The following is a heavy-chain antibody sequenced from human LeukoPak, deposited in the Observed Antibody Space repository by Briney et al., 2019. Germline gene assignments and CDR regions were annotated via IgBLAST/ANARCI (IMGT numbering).Heavy chain of an antibody. CDR3: ARVLDPLTGSWGHYYYYAMDV. J-gene: IGHJ6*02. D-gene: IGHD3-9*01. Sequence: GGSLRLSCSASGFTFSSYAMHWVRQAPGKGLEYVSAISSNGGSTYYADSVKGRFTISRDNSKNTLYLQMSSLRAEDTAVYYCARVLDPLTGSWGHYYYYAMDVWGQGTTVTVSS. CDR1: GFTFSSYA. V-gene: IGHV3-64D*06. CDR2: ISSNGGST.